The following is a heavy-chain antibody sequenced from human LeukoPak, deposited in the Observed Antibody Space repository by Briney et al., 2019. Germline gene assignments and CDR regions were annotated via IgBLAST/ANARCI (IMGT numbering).Heavy chain of an antibody. CDR3: ARDPDIVATTKTQGWFDP. D-gene: IGHD5-12*01. Sequence: GASVKVSCKASGYTFTSYGISWVRQAPGQGLEWMGWISAYNGNTNYAQKHQGRVTMTTDTSTSTAYMELRSLRSGDTAVYYCARDPDIVATTKTQGWFDPWGQGTLVTVSS. V-gene: IGHV1-18*01. J-gene: IGHJ5*02. CDR1: GYTFTSYG. CDR2: ISAYNGNT.